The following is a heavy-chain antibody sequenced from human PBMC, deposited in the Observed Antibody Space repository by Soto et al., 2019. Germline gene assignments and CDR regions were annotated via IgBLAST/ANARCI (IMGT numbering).Heavy chain of an antibody. Sequence: ASAKVSCKASGYTFTSYAMHWVRQAPGQRLEWMGWINAGNGNTKYSQKFQGRVTITRDTSASTAYMELSSLRSEDTAVYYCARDRRSEDYSSSWHWYFDLWGRGALVTVSS. CDR2: INAGNGNT. CDR3: ARDRRSEDYSSSWHWYFDL. D-gene: IGHD6-13*01. V-gene: IGHV1-3*01. CDR1: GYTFTSYA. J-gene: IGHJ2*01.